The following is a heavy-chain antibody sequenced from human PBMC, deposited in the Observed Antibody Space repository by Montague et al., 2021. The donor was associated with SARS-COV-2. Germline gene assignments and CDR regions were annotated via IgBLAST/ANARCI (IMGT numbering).Heavy chain of an antibody. J-gene: IGHJ5*02. V-gene: IGHV3-30-3*01. CDR3: ARSRGGSYYSWFDP. CDR1: GFTFSSYA. D-gene: IGHD3-10*01. Sequence: SLRLSCAAPGFTFSSYAMHWVRQAPGKGLEWVAVISYDGSNKYYSDSVKGRFTISRDNSKNTLYLQMNSLRAEDTAVYYCARSRGGSYYSWFDPWGQGTLVTVAS. CDR2: ISYDGSNK.